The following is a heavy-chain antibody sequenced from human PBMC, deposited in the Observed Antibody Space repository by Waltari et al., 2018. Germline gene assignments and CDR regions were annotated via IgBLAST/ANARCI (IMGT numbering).Heavy chain of an antibody. CDR3: ARDFPPGTMVQGVIDY. CDR2: ISSSSSTI. Sequence: EVQLVESGGGLEQPGVSLRLSCAASGFTFSSYSMNWVRQAPGKGLEWVSYISSSSSTIYYADSVKGRFTISRDNAKNSLYLQMNSLRAEDTAVYYCARDFPPGTMVQGVIDYWGQGTLVTVSS. J-gene: IGHJ4*02. V-gene: IGHV3-48*01. CDR1: GFTFSSYS. D-gene: IGHD3-10*01.